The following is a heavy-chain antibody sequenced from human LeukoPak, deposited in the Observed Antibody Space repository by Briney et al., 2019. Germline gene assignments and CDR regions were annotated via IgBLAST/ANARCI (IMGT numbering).Heavy chain of an antibody. Sequence: GGSLRLSCAASGFTFSNYEMNWVRQAPGKGLEWVSYISDSGTTIYYADSVKGRFTISRDNAKNSLYLQMNSLRAEDTAVYYCAREGGRFLENVDYWGQGTLVTVSS. D-gene: IGHD3-3*01. V-gene: IGHV3-48*03. CDR3: AREGGRFLENVDY. CDR2: ISDSGTTI. CDR1: GFTFSNYE. J-gene: IGHJ4*02.